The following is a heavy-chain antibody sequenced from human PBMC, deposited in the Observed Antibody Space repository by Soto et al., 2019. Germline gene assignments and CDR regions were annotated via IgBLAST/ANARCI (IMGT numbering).Heavy chain of an antibody. CDR1: GGTFNNYP. J-gene: IGHJ6*02. CDR2: SIPIFGTA. V-gene: IGHV1-69*01. CDR3: ARGRGYSGDDHYYYFDMDV. Sequence: QVQLVQSGAEVKKPGSSVKVSCKASGGTFNNYPITWVRQSPGEGLEWMGGSIPIFGTANYAQKFQGRVTISVDESTSTANMELSRLRSEDTAVYYCARGRGYSGDDHYYYFDMDVWGQGTKVTVSS. D-gene: IGHD5-12*01.